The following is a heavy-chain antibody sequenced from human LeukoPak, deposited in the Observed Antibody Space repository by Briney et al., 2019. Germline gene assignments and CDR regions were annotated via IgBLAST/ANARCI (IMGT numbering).Heavy chain of an antibody. CDR2: IRYDGSNK. D-gene: IGHD3-22*01. CDR3: ASGHYYDSSGYYGGGNFDY. J-gene: IGHJ4*02. Sequence: GGSLRLSCAASGFTFSSYGMHWVRQAPGKGLEWVAFIRYDGSNKYYADSVKGRFTISRDNSKNTLYLQMNSLRAEDTAVYYCASGHYYDSSGYYGGGNFDYWGQGTQVTVSS. CDR1: GFTFSSYG. V-gene: IGHV3-30*02.